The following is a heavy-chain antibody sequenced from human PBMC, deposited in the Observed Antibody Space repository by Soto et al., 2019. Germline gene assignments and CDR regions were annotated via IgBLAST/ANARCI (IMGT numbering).Heavy chain of an antibody. Sequence: QVQLVQSGAEVKKPGASVKVSCKASGYTFTSYDINWVRQATGQGLEWMGWMNPNSCNTGYAQKFQGRVTMTRNTSASTSYMEVSRLRSEDTAVYYCARCNRGITMVRGGKEYYSGQGCMVTVSS. CDR2: MNPNSCNT. D-gene: IGHD3-10*01. CDR1: GYTFTSYD. J-gene: IGHJ4*02. V-gene: IGHV1-8*01. CDR3: ARCNRGITMVRGGKEYY.